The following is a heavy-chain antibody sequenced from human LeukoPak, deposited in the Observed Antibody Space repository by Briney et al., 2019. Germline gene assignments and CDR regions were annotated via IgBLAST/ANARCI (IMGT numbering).Heavy chain of an antibody. CDR2: IYSSGSA. D-gene: IGHD4-17*01. J-gene: IGHJ4*02. CDR3: ARGTDGDYVDY. V-gene: IGHV4-4*07. Sequence: SETLSLTCPGSGASISSYYGSWIRQPAGKGLEWLGRIYSSGSANYSPSLKSRVTMSVDTSKNQLSLKLRSVTAADTAVYYCARGTDGDYVDYWGQGTLVTVSS. CDR1: GASISSYY.